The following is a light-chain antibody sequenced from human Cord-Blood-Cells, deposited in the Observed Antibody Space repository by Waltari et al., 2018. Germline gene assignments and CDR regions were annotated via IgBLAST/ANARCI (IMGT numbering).Light chain of an antibody. V-gene: IGLV2-23*01. CDR2: EGS. J-gene: IGLJ1*01. Sequence: QSALTQPASVSGSPGQSITISCTGTSSDVGSYNLVSWYQQHPGKAPKLMIYEGSKRPSGVANRFSGSKSGNTASLTSSGLQAEDEADYYCCSYAGSSTFYVFGTGTKVTV. CDR3: CSYAGSSTFYV. CDR1: SSDVGSYNL.